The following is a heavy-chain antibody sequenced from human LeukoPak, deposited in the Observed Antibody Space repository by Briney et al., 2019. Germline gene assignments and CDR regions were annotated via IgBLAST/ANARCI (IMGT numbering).Heavy chain of an antibody. Sequence: GGSLRLSCAASGFSFSTYAMSWVRQAPGKALEWVSSICADDGDTYYADSVKGRFIIYRDNSKNTLYLQINSLGAGDTAVYYCARDREGSRYAMDVWGQGTSVTVSS. J-gene: IGHJ6*02. CDR1: GFSFSTYA. V-gene: IGHV3-23*01. CDR2: ICADDGDT. D-gene: IGHD3-10*01. CDR3: ARDREGSRYAMDV.